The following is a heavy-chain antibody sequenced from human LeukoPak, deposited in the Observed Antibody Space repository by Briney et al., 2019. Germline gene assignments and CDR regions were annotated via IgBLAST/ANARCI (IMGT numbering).Heavy chain of an antibody. D-gene: IGHD1-26*01. CDR1: GGTFSSYA. J-gene: IGHJ5*02. V-gene: IGHV1-69*05. CDR2: IIPIFGTA. Sequence: SVKVSCKASGGTFSSYAISWVRQAPGQGLEWMGRIIPIFGTANYAQKFQGRVTITTDVSTSTAYMELSSLRSEDTAVYYCARDQMWESNWFDPWGQGTLVTVSS. CDR3: ARDQMWESNWFDP.